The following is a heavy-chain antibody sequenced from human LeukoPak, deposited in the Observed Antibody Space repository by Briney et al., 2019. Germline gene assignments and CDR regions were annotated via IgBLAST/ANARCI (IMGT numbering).Heavy chain of an antibody. V-gene: IGHV4-39*01. CDR1: GGSISSSHYQ. CDR2: IYYSGST. D-gene: IGHD5-18*01. CDR3: ARGGREYTYSYDYFGY. J-gene: IGHJ4*02. Sequence: PSETLSLTCTVSGGSISSSHYQWGWIRQPPGKGLEWIRNIYYSGSTSSNPSLKSRVSISVDTSKNQFSLKLSSVTAADTAVYYCARGGREYTYSYDYFGYWGQGTLVTVSS.